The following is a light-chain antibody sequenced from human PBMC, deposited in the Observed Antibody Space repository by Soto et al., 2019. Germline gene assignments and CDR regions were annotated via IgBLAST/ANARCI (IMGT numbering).Light chain of an antibody. CDR3: CTYAGSTWV. CDR1: SSDVGSYSL. Sequence: QSALTQPASVSGSPGQSITISCTGTSSDVGSYSLVSWYQQHPGKAPKLMIYEGSKRPSGVSNRFSGSKSGNTASLTISWLQAEDESDYYCCTYAGSTWVFGTGTKLTVL. V-gene: IGLV2-23*01. J-gene: IGLJ1*01. CDR2: EGS.